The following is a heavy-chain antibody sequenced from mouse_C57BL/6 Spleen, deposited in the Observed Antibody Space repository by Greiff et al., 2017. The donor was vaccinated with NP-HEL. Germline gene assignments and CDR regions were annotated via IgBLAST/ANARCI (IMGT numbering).Heavy chain of an antibody. J-gene: IGHJ4*01. Sequence: EVQGVESVAELVRPGASVKLSCTASGFNIKNTYMHWVKQRPEQGLEWIGRIDPANGNTKYAPKFQGKATITADTSSNTAYLQLSSLTSEDTAIYYCARGTMVTTLYYYAMDYWGQGTSVTVSS. CDR3: ARGTMVTTLYYYAMDY. D-gene: IGHD2-1*01. CDR1: GFNIKNTY. CDR2: IDPANGNT. V-gene: IGHV14-3*01.